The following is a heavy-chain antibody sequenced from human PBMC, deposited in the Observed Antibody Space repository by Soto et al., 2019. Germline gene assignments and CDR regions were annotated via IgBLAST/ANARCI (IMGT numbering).Heavy chain of an antibody. D-gene: IGHD6-6*01. V-gene: IGHV5-51*01. CDR3: ARTRSFTLGFYYDGMDV. CDR2: IYPGDSDT. Sequence: PGESLKISCQGSGYSFASYWIGWVRQMPRKDLEWMGIIYPGDSDTRYSPPFQGQVTISADKSLRTAYLQWTSLKASDTALYYCARTRSFTLGFYYDGMDVWGQGTTVTVSS. CDR1: GYSFASYW. J-gene: IGHJ6*02.